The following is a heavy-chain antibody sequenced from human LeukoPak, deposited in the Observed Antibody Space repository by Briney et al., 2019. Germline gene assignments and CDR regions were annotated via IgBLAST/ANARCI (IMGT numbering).Heavy chain of an antibody. CDR2: ISGSGGST. Sequence: GGSLRLSSAASGFTFSSYAMSWVRQAPGTGLEWVSAISGSGGSTYYADSVKGRFTISRDNSKNTLYLQMNSLRAEDTAVYYCAKEALAYCGGDCLIHFDYWGQGTLVTVSS. CDR3: AKEALAYCGGDCLIHFDY. CDR1: GFTFSSYA. D-gene: IGHD2-21*02. J-gene: IGHJ4*02. V-gene: IGHV3-23*01.